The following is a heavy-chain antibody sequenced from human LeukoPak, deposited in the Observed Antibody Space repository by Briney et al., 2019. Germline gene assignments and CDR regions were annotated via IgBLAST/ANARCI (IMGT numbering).Heavy chain of an antibody. CDR2: IKSETDGGTA. D-gene: IGHD3-22*01. J-gene: IGHJ6*03. CDR1: GFIFSNAW. Sequence: GGSLRLSCAASGFIFSNAWMSWVRQAPGKGLEWVGRIKSETDGGTADYAAPVKGRFSISRDDSNTMLYLQMNSLKTEDTAVYYCTTHADDQGTSAYLRIYYYNYMDVWGKGTTVTVSS. CDR3: TTHADDQGTSAYLRIYYYNYMDV. V-gene: IGHV3-15*01.